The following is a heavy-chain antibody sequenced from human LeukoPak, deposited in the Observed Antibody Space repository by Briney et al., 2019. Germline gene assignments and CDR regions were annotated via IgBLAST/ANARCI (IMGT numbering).Heavy chain of an antibody. Sequence: ASVKVSCKASGYTFTGYYMHWVRQAPGQGLEWMGWINPNSGGTNYAQKFQGRVTMTRDTSISTAYMELSRLRSDDTAVYYCARADTAIDAFDIWGQGTMVTVSS. CDR3: ARADTAIDAFDI. J-gene: IGHJ3*02. CDR1: GYTFTGYY. D-gene: IGHD5-18*01. V-gene: IGHV1-2*02. CDR2: INPNSGGT.